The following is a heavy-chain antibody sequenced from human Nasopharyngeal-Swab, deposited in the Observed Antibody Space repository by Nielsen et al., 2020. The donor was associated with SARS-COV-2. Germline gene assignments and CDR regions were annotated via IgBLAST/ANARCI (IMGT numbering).Heavy chain of an antibody. CDR2: INAGNGNT. CDR1: GYTFTSYA. CDR3: ARTGYCSGGSCQYYFDY. V-gene: IGHV1-3*01. Sequence: APVKVSCKASGYTFTSYAMHWVRQAPGQRLEWMGWINAGNGNTKYSQKFQGRVTITRDTSASTAYMELSSLRSEDTAVYYCARTGYCSGGSCQYYFDYWGQGTLVTVSS. D-gene: IGHD2-15*01. J-gene: IGHJ4*02.